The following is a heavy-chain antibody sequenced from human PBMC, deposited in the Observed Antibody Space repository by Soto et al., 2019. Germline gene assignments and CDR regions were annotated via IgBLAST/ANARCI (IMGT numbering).Heavy chain of an antibody. CDR2: IYSTGNT. Sequence: QLQLQESGPGLVKPSETLSLTCTVCGGSISSSSYWGWIRQPPGKGLEWIGSIYSTGNTYYNPSLKSRVSISADTSKNQFSLKLTSVTAADTAVYYCRRSSRYSTDVWGQGTTVTVSS. D-gene: IGHD6-13*01. CDR3: RRSSRYSTDV. CDR1: GGSISSSSY. V-gene: IGHV4-39*01. J-gene: IGHJ6*02.